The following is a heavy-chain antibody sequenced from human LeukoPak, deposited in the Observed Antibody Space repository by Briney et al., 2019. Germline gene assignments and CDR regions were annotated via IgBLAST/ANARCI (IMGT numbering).Heavy chain of an antibody. J-gene: IGHJ4*02. Sequence: PSETLSLTCAVSGYSISSGYYWGWIRQPPGKGLEWVGSIHHSGSTYYNPSLTSRVTISVDMSKNQFSLKLSSVTAADTAVYFCTGEKAGTIVDYWGQGTLVTVST. V-gene: IGHV4-38-2*02. CDR3: TGEKAGTIVDY. CDR2: IHHSGST. D-gene: IGHD2-15*01. CDR1: GYSISSGYY.